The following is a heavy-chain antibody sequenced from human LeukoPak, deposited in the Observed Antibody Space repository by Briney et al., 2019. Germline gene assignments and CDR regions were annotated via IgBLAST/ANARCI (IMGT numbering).Heavy chain of an antibody. D-gene: IGHD2-21*02. CDR3: AREHSPVVVTAGRLDDAFDI. CDR1: GYTFTSYY. V-gene: IGHV1-46*01. J-gene: IGHJ3*02. Sequence: ASVTVSCTASGYTFTSYYMHWVRQAPGQGLEWMGIINPSGGSTSYAQKFQGRVTMTRDMSTSTVYMELSSLRSEDTAVYYCAREHSPVVVTAGRLDDAFDICGQGTMVTVSS. CDR2: INPSGGST.